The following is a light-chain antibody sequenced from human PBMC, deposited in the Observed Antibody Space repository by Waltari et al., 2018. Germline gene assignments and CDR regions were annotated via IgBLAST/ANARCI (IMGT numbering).Light chain of an antibody. Sequence: IQMTQSPPTVSASVGDRVTLTCRASQTINTWLAWYHQKPGKAPTLLIYKASRLQSGVPSRFSGSESGTEFTLTISSLQPEDFGTYYCQQYDTYPLTFGGGTRVEI. CDR3: QQYDTYPLT. J-gene: IGKJ4*01. CDR2: KAS. CDR1: QTINTW. V-gene: IGKV1-5*03.